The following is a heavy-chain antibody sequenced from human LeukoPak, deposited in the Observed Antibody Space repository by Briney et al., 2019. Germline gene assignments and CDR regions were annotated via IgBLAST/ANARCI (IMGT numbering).Heavy chain of an antibody. Sequence: GASVKVSCKASGYTFTGYYMHWVRQAPGQGLEWMGWINPNSGGTNYAQKLQGRVTMTTDTSTSTAYMELRSLRSDDTAVYYCARDRYYDYVWGSYRRYYYMDVWGKGTTVTVSS. CDR3: ARDRYYDYVWGSYRRYYYMDV. D-gene: IGHD3-16*02. CDR2: INPNSGGT. V-gene: IGHV1-2*02. J-gene: IGHJ6*03. CDR1: GYTFTGYY.